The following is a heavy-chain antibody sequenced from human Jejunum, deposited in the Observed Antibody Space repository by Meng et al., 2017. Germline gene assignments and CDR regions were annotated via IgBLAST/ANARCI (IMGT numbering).Heavy chain of an antibody. D-gene: IGHD3-9*01. CDR1: GFIFSSYT. V-gene: IGHV3-30*04. CDR2: ISHDEGDK. CDR3: ARQFEGLDY. J-gene: IGHJ4*02. Sequence: QVQLVESGGGVVQPVRSLRLSCAASGFIFSSYTMHWVRQAQGKGLEWVAVISHDEGDKYYAGSVKGRFTISRDISKNTLSLQMNSLTAEDTALYYCARQFEGLDYWGQGTLVTVSS.